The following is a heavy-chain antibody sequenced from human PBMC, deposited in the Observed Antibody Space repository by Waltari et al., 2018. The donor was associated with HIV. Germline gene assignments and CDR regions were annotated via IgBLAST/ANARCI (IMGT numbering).Heavy chain of an antibody. J-gene: IGHJ3*02. V-gene: IGHV3-53*01. CDR2: MYSGGST. CDR1: GFSVSRNY. D-gene: IGHD6-6*01. Sequence: EVQLVESGGGLIQPGGSLRLSCAVSGFSVSRNYMSWVRQAPGKGLEWVSVMYSGGSTYYSDSAKGRFTISRDESKNTLYLQMNSLRAEDTAVYYCARDRGSSPNDAFDIWGHGTMVTVSS. CDR3: ARDRGSSPNDAFDI.